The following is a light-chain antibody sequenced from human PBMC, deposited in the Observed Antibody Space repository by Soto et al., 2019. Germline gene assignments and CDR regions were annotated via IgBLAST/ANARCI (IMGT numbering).Light chain of an antibody. CDR3: CSYTSSRTYV. CDR2: EVT. CDR1: SSDVGAYIY. J-gene: IGLJ1*01. V-gene: IGLV2-14*01. Sequence: QSVLNQPASVSGSPGQSITISCTGTSSDVGAYIYVSWYQHHPGKAPKVMIYEVTNRPSGVSDRFSGSKSGNTASLTISGLQAEDEADYYCCSYTSSRTYVFGTGTKVTVL.